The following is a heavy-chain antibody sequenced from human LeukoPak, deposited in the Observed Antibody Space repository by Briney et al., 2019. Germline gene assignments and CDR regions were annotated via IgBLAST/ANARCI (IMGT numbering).Heavy chain of an antibody. D-gene: IGHD1-26*01. CDR3: ARGETRFDP. CDR1: GFTFSSYA. Sequence: GGSLRLSCAASGFTFSSYAMHWVRQAPGKGLEWVAVISYDGSNKYYADSVKGRFTISRDNSKNTLYLQMNSLRAEGTAVYYCARGETRFDPWGQGTLVTVSS. J-gene: IGHJ5*02. CDR2: ISYDGSNK. V-gene: IGHV3-30-3*01.